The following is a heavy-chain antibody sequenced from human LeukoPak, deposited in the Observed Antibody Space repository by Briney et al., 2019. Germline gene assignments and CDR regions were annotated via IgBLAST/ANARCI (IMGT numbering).Heavy chain of an antibody. J-gene: IGHJ6*02. D-gene: IGHD2-2*01. CDR2: IYPGDSDT. CDR1: GYSFTNYW. V-gene: IGHV5-51*01. Sequence: GESLKISCKGSGYSFTNYWIGWVRQTPGKGLEWMGIIYPGDSDTRYSPSFQGQVTISVDRSISTAYLQWSGLKASDSAIYYCARHRSSTWELNLYYYGMDVWGQGTTVTVSS. CDR3: ARHRSSTWELNLYYYGMDV.